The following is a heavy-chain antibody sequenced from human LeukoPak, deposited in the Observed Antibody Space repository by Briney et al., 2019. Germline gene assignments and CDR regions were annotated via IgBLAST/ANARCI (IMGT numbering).Heavy chain of an antibody. CDR3: ARPDSNHYYGALGFDF. J-gene: IGHJ3*01. CDR1: GASMTSYY. CDR2: IFHSGDT. V-gene: IGHV4-59*08. Sequence: SETLSLTCTVYGASMTSYYWSWIRQPPGKGLEWIGYIFHSGDTEYNPSVKSRVTMLMDTSKNQFSLNLTSATAADTAVYYCARPDSNHYYGALGFDFWGPGTMVTVSS. D-gene: IGHD3-10*01.